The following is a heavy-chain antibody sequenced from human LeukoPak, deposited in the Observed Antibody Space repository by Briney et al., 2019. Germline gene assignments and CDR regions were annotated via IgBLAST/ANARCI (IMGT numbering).Heavy chain of an antibody. V-gene: IGHV4-59*01. CDR3: ARDVLVDSNSFHNQGDY. J-gene: IGHJ4*02. D-gene: IGHD6-13*01. CDR2: IYYSGST. Sequence: KSSETLSLTCTVSGGSIRSYYWSWIRQPPGKGLEWIGYIYYSGSTNYNPSLKSRVTISVDTSKNQFSLKLSSVTAADTAVYYCARDVLVDSNSFHNQGDYWGQGTLVTVSS. CDR1: GGSIRSYY.